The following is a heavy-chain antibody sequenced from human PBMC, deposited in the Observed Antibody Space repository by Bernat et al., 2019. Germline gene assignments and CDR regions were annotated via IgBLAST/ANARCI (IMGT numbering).Heavy chain of an antibody. D-gene: IGHD3-10*01. CDR1: GFTFTYAW. Sequence: EVYLVESGGGLVEPGGSLRLSCAASGFTFTYAWMNWVRQVPGKGLEWVGHIKTKVEGEATDYAAPVKGRFTISRDDSKNTVYVQMNSLEIEDTAVYYCGADVPHLGHGELEFWGQGSLVTVSS. J-gene: IGHJ4*02. V-gene: IGHV3-15*07. CDR3: GADVPHLGHGELEF. CDR2: IKTKVEGEAT.